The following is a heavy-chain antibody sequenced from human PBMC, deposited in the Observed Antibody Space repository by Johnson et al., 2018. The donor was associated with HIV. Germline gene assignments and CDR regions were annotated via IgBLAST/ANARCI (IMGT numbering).Heavy chain of an antibody. CDR1: GFTFDDYG. J-gene: IGHJ3*02. CDR3: ARDRYPPYDAFDI. Sequence: MQLVESGGGVVLPGGSLRLSCAASGFTFDDYGMSWVRQAPGKGLEWVSGINWNGGSTGYADSVKGRFTISRDNAKRSLYLQMNSLRVEDTALFFCARDRYPPYDAFDIWGRGTLVTVSS. D-gene: IGHD1-1*01. V-gene: IGHV3-20*04. CDR2: INWNGGST.